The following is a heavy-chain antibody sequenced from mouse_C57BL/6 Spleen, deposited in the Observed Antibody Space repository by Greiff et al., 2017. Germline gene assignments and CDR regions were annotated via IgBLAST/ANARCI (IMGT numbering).Heavy chain of an antibody. J-gene: IGHJ1*03. V-gene: IGHV1-26*01. D-gene: IGHD1-1*01. CDR1: GYTFTDYY. Sequence: EVQLQQSGPELVKPGASVKISCKASGYTFTDYYMNWVKQSHGKSLEWIGDINPNNGGTSYNQKFKGKATLTVDKSSSTAYMELRSLTSEDSAVYYCARPGPYGSSYDWYFDVWGTGTTVTVSS. CDR3: ARPGPYGSSYDWYFDV. CDR2: INPNNGGT.